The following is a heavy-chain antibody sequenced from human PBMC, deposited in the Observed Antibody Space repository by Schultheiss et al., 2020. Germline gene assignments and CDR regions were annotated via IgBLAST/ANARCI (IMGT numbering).Heavy chain of an antibody. V-gene: IGHV3-48*04. D-gene: IGHD3-16*02. CDR1: GFTFSSYG. J-gene: IGHJ4*02. Sequence: GGSLRLSCAASGFTFSSYGMHWVRQAPGKGLEWVSYISSSSSTIYYADSVKGRFTISRDNAKNTLYLQMNSLRAEDTAVYYCAREGYDYVWGSYRYWYYFDYWGQGTLVTVSS. CDR3: AREGYDYVWGSYRYWYYFDY. CDR2: ISSSSSTI.